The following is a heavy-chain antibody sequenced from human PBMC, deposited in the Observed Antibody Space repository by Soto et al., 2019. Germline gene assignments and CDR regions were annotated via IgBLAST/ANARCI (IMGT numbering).Heavy chain of an antibody. CDR3: AHGRSFGSTYFFAY. Sequence: QITLKESGPTLVQPTQTLTLTCTFSGFSLTTGAVGVGWIRQPPGKALEWLALVYATKDIRSSQSLKNRLTITKDTYKTQVVLTMTNMDAAETATYSCAHGRSFGSTYFFAYWGKGTLVTVPS. J-gene: IGHJ4*02. D-gene: IGHD3-16*01. CDR2: VYATKDI. CDR1: GFSLTTGAVG. V-gene: IGHV2-5*01.